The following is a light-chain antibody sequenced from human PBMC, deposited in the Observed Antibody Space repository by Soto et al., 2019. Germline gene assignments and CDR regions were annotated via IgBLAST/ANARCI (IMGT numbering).Light chain of an antibody. CDR2: GAS. CDR3: QQYNNWPPIT. CDR1: QSVSSN. V-gene: IGKV3-15*01. J-gene: IGKJ5*01. Sequence: IVMTQSPATLSVSPGERATLSCRASQSVSSNLGWYQQKPGQAPRLLIYGASTRATGIPARFSGSGSGTEFTLTSSSLQSEDSAVYDWQQYNNWPPITFGQGTQLEIK.